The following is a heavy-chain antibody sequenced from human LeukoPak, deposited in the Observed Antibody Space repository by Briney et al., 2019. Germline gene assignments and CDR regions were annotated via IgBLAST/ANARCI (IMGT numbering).Heavy chain of an antibody. D-gene: IGHD3-22*01. CDR1: GFTFSSYG. CDR3: ARVAVTMMGHYFDY. J-gene: IGHJ4*02. Sequence: QTGGSLRLSCAASGFTFSSYGMHWVRQAPGKGLEWVSYISSSGSTIYYADSVKGRFTISRDNAKNSLHLQMNSLRAEDTAVYYCARVAVTMMGHYFDYWGQGTLVTVSS. V-gene: IGHV3-48*03. CDR2: ISSSGSTI.